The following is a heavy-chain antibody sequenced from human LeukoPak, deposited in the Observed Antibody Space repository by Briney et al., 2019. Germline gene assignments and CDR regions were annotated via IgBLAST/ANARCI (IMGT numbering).Heavy chain of an antibody. CDR3: ARETMRYFDY. Sequence: GGSLRLSCAASGFTFSSYLMTWVRQAPGKGLEWVANIKQDGSEEYYVDSVKGRFTISRDNAKNSLSLQMNSLRAEDTAVYYCARETMRYFDYWGQGTLVTVSS. J-gene: IGHJ4*02. CDR2: IKQDGSEE. CDR1: GFTFSSYL. D-gene: IGHD3-22*01. V-gene: IGHV3-7*01.